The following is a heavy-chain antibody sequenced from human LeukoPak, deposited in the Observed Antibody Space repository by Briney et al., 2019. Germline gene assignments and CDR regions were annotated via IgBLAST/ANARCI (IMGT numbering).Heavy chain of an antibody. D-gene: IGHD3-16*01. CDR2: ISGSGGST. CDR1: GFTFSSYA. CDR3: TTDGGRKSRPYYFDY. Sequence: TGGSLRLSCAASGFTFSSYAVSWVRQGPGKELEWVSAISGSGGSTYYADSVKGRFTISRDNSKNTLYLQMNSLRAEDTAVYYCTTDGGRKSRPYYFDYWGQGTLVTVSS. V-gene: IGHV3-23*01. J-gene: IGHJ4*02.